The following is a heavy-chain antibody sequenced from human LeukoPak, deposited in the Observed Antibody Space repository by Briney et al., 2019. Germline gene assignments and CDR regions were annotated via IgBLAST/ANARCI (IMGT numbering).Heavy chain of an antibody. V-gene: IGHV3-64*02. J-gene: IGHJ4*02. Sequence: GGSLRLSCEASGFTFNTYVMHWVRQAPGKGLEYVSGINVNGGRTYYADSVKGRFTVSRDNSKNTLYLQMGNLRVDDMAVYFCARATSIIVVAPDYWGQGAPVTTSS. D-gene: IGHD2-21*01. CDR3: ARATSIIVVAPDY. CDR2: INVNGGRT. CDR1: GFTFNTYV.